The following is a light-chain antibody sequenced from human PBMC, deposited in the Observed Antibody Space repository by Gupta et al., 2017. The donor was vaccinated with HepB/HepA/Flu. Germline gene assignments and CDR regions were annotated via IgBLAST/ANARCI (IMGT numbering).Light chain of an antibody. CDR1: SSNIGAGYD. J-gene: IGLJ3*02. Sequence: QSVLTQPPSVSGAPGQRVTISCTGSSSNIGAGYDLHWYQQLPGTAPKLLIYVNTNRTSGLPDRFSASKSGTSASLAITGLQAEGEADYYCQSYDDSLSTSVFGGGTKLTVL. CDR2: VNT. V-gene: IGLV1-40*01. CDR3: QSYDDSLSTSV.